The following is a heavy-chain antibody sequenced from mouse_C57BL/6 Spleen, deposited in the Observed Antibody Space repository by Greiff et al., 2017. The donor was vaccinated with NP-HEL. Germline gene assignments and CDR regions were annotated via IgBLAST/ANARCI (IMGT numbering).Heavy chain of an antibody. CDR3: TTLYYSNYGFAY. J-gene: IGHJ3*01. Sequence: VQLQQSGAELVRPGASVKLSCTASGFNIKDDYMHWVKQRPEQGLEWIGWIDPENGDTEYASKFQGKATITADTSSNTAYLQLSSLTSEDTAVYYGTTLYYSNYGFAYWGQGTLVTVSA. V-gene: IGHV14-4*01. CDR1: GFNIKDDY. D-gene: IGHD2-5*01. CDR2: IDPENGDT.